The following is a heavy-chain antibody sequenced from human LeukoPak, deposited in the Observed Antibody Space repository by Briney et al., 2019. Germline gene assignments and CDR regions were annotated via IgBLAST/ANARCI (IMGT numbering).Heavy chain of an antibody. Sequence: PGGSLRLSCAASGFTFDDYAMPWVRQAPGKGLEWVSGISWNSGSIGYADSVKGRFTISRDNAKNSLYLQMNSLRAEDTALYYCAKDESGSGWYVLGYWGQGTLVTVSS. CDR2: ISWNSGSI. CDR3: AKDESGSGWYVLGY. J-gene: IGHJ4*02. V-gene: IGHV3-9*01. CDR1: GFTFDDYA. D-gene: IGHD6-19*01.